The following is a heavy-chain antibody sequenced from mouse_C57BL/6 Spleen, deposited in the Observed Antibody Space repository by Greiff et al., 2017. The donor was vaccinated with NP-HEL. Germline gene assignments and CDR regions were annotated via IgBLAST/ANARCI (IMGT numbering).Heavy chain of an antibody. CDR1: GYSITSGYY. V-gene: IGHV3-6*01. CDR3: ARDYDGYLYYAMDY. D-gene: IGHD2-3*01. J-gene: IGHJ4*01. CDR2: ISYDGSN. Sequence: EVQVVESGPGLVKPSQSLSLTCSVTGYSITSGYYWNWIRQFPGNKLEWMGYISYDGSNNYNPSLKNRISITRDTSKNQFFLKLNSVTTEDTATYYCARDYDGYLYYAMDYWGQGTSVTVSS.